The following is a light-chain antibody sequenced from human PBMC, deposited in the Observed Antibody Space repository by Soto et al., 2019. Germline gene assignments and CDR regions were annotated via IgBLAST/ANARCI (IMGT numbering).Light chain of an antibody. V-gene: IGKV1-33*01. J-gene: IGKJ5*01. CDR3: QQYGPSLIT. Sequence: MTQSPSSLSASVGDIVTITFRASLAISHYVNWYQQKPGKAPKLLIYAASNLYTGVPSRFSGSGSGTDFTLTISRLEPEDFALYYCQQYGPSLITFGQGTRLEIK. CDR1: LAISHY. CDR2: AAS.